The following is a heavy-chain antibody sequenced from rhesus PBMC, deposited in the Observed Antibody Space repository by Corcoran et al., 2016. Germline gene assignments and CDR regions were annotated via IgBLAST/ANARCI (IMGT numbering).Heavy chain of an antibody. CDR3: ARGCAGRGCPLLHIDF. CDR2: IWGGSGII. V-gene: IGHV4-173*01. D-gene: IGHD2-21*01. Sequence: QLQLQESGPGLVKPSETLSLACAVSGDSFSSNYWHWLRKPPGKGPEWIVRIWGGSGIIDYNPALKSLVHISTATSKNQFSLKLAAENAADTAVYFCARGCAGRGCPLLHIDFWGQGFLVTVSS. J-gene: IGHJ4*01. CDR1: GDSFSSNY.